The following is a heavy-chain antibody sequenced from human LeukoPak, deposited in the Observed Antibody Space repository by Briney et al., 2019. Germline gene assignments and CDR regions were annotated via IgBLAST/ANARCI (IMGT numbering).Heavy chain of an antibody. CDR2: ISWNSGSI. Sequence: AGRSLRLSCAASGFTFDDYAIHWVRQAPGKGLEWVSGISWNSGSIGYADSVKGRFTISRDNAKNSLYLQMNSLRAEDTALYYCAKSAMVTLGYFDYWGQGTLVTVSS. J-gene: IGHJ4*02. D-gene: IGHD5-18*01. CDR3: AKSAMVTLGYFDY. CDR1: GFTFDDYA. V-gene: IGHV3-9*01.